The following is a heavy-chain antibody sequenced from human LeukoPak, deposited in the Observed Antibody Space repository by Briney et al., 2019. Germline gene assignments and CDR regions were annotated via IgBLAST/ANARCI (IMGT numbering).Heavy chain of an antibody. V-gene: IGHV3-66*01. CDR1: GFTVSSNY. J-gene: IGHJ3*02. Sequence: GGSLRLSCAASGFTVSSNYMSWVRQAPGKGLEWVSVIYSGGSTYYADSVKGRFTISRDNSKNTLYLQMNSLLAEDTAVYYYSTSGDTDAFDIWGQGTMVTVSS. CDR3: STSGDTDAFDI. CDR2: IYSGGST. D-gene: IGHD4-17*01.